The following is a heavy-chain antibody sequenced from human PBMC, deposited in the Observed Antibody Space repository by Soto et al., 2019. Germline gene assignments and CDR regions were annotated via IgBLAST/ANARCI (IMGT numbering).Heavy chain of an antibody. CDR3: AKADSPPLPELRYFDWVPDTEDY. J-gene: IGHJ4*02. D-gene: IGHD3-9*01. V-gene: IGHV3-23*01. CDR1: GFTFSSYA. CDR2: ISGSGGST. Sequence: GGSMRLSCAASGFTFSSYAMSWVRQAPGKGLEWVSAISGSGGSTYYADSVKGRFTISRDNSKNTLYLQMNSLRAEDTAVYYCAKADSPPLPELRYFDWVPDTEDYWGQGTLVTVSS.